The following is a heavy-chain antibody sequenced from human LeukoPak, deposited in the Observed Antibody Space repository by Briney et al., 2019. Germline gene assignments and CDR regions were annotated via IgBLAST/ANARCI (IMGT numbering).Heavy chain of an antibody. V-gene: IGHV3-23*01. Sequence: PGGSLRLSCAASGFTFSSYAMSWVRQAPGKGLEWVSAISGSGGSTYYADSVKGRFTIFRDNSKNTLYLQMNSPRAEDTAVYYCARVCGGDCRNDAFDIWGQGTMVTVSS. D-gene: IGHD2-21*02. J-gene: IGHJ3*02. CDR2: ISGSGGST. CDR3: ARVCGGDCRNDAFDI. CDR1: GFTFSSYA.